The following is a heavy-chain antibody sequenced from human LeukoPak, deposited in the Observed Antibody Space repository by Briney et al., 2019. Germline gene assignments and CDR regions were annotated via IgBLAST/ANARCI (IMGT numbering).Heavy chain of an antibody. D-gene: IGHD2-2*01. J-gene: IGHJ4*02. Sequence: HPGGSLRLSCAASGFTFRSYGMTWVRQAPGEGLEWVSAISGSGDSTYYADSVKGRFTISRDNSRNTLYLQMNSLRAGDTAVYYCAKSFRSTSLDYWGQGTLVTVSS. CDR1: GFTFRSYG. CDR3: AKSFRSTSLDY. V-gene: IGHV3-23*01. CDR2: ISGSGDST.